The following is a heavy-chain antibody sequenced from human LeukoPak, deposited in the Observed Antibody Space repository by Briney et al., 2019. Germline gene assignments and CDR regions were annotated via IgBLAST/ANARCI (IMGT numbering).Heavy chain of an antibody. CDR1: GFTFSSYS. D-gene: IGHD2-21*02. Sequence: GGSLRLSCAASGFTFSSYSMNWFRQAPGKGLEWVSFISSSRSYIYYADSVKGRFTISRDNAKNSLYLQMNSLRAEDTALYYCARQRCGGDCYSGAFDIWGQGTMVTVSS. V-gene: IGHV3-21*01. CDR2: ISSSRSYI. CDR3: ARQRCGGDCYSGAFDI. J-gene: IGHJ3*02.